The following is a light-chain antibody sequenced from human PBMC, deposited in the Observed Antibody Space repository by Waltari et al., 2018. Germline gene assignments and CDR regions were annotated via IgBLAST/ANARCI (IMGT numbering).Light chain of an antibody. CDR3: QQSYSTPYT. V-gene: IGKV1-39*01. CDR1: QSISSY. J-gene: IGKJ2*01. CDR2: VAS. Sequence: DIQMTQSPSSLSASVGDRVTITCRASQSISSYLNWYQQIPGKAPKLLIYVASSLQSGFPSRFSGSGSGTDFTLTISSLQPEDFATYYCQQSYSTPYTFGQGTKLEIK.